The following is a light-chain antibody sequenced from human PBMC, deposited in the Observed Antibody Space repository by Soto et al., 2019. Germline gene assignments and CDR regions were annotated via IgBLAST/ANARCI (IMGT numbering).Light chain of an antibody. CDR3: SSYTSSSTLGV. V-gene: IGLV2-14*01. Sequence: QSVLTQPASVSGSPGQSLTISCTGTSSDVGGYNYVSWYQQHPGKAPKLMIYDVSNRPSGVSNRFSGSKSGNTASLTISGLQADDEADYYCSSYTSSSTLGVFGGGTKVTVL. J-gene: IGLJ2*01. CDR2: DVS. CDR1: SSDVGGYNY.